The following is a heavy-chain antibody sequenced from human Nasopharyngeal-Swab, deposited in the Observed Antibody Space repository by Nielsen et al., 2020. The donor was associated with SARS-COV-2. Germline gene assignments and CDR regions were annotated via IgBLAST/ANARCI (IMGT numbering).Heavy chain of an antibody. J-gene: IGHJ3*02. CDR1: GFTFSSYS. CDR2: IWYDGSNK. Sequence: GESLKISCAASGFTFSSYSMNWVRQAPGKGLEWVAVIWYDGSNKYYADSVKGRFTISRDNSKNTLYLQMNSLRAEDTAVYYCARVRSLAGHDAFDIWGQGTMVTVSS. CDR3: ARVRSLAGHDAFDI. V-gene: IGHV3-33*08. D-gene: IGHD6-19*01.